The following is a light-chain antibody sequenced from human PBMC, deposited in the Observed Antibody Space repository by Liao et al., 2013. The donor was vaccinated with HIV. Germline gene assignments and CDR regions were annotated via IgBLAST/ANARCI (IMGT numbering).Light chain of an antibody. CDR2: YDR. Sequence: SYELTQPPSVSVAPGKTARITCGGNNIGSKSVHWYQQKPGQAPVLVIYYDRDPPSGIPERFSGSNSGTTATLAISGAQALDEADYYCQTWDSSTACVVFGGGTKLTVL. J-gene: IGLJ2*01. V-gene: IGLV3-21*01. CDR3: QTWDSSTACVV. CDR1: NIGSKS.